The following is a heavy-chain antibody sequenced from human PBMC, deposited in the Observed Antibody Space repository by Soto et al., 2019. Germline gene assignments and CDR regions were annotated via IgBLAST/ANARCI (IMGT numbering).Heavy chain of an antibody. CDR2: IYHSGST. Sequence: SLTCAVSGGSISSSNWWSWVRQPPGEGLEWIGEIYHSGSTNYNPSLKSRVTISVDKSKNQFSLKLSSVTAADTAVYYCARVQITMVRGAIHNYYYYYGMDLWGHGTPVTVFS. CDR3: ARVQITMVRGAIHNYYYYYGMDL. J-gene: IGHJ6*02. V-gene: IGHV4-4*02. CDR1: GGSISSSNW. D-gene: IGHD3-10*01.